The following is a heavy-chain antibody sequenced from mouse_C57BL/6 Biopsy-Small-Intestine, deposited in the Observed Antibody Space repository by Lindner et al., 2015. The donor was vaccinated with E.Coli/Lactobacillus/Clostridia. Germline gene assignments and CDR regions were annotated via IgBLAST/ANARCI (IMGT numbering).Heavy chain of an antibody. Sequence: VQLQESGAELARPGASVKISCKASGYSFISYYIHWVRQRPGQGLEWIGWIYPGSGNTKYNEKFKGKATLTADTSSSTAYMQLSSLTSEDSAVYYCARDDYYETFAYWGQGTLVTVSA. J-gene: IGHJ3*01. CDR3: ARDDYYETFAY. V-gene: IGHV1-66*01. CDR1: GYSFISYY. CDR2: IYPGSGNT. D-gene: IGHD2-3*01.